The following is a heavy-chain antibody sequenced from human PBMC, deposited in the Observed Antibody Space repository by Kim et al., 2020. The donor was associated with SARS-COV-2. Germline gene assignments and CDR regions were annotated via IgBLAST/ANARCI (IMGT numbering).Heavy chain of an antibody. V-gene: IGHV3-23*01. CDR3: AKMVIMDGYNYFYYYAMDV. CDR1: GSTFDTYA. CDR2: ISGGAVNK. Sequence: GGSLRLSCVASGSTFDTYAMSWVRQAPGKGLEWVSVISGGAVNKFYADSVRGRFTISRDNSKNTLYLQMNNLTDEDTALYYCAKMVIMDGYNYFYYYAMDVWGQGTTVTVSS. J-gene: IGHJ6*02. D-gene: IGHD2-21*01.